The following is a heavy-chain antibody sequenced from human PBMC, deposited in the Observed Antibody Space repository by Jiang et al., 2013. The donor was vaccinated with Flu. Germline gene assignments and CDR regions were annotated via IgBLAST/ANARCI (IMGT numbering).Heavy chain of an antibody. J-gene: IGHJ4*02. D-gene: IGHD3-16*02. V-gene: IGHV3-64*01. Sequence: VKGRFTISRDNSKNTMYLQMGSLRAEDMAVYYCARGGRDDYVWGSYRYALEYFEYWGQGTLVTVSS. CDR3: ARGGRDDYVWGSYRYALEYFEY.